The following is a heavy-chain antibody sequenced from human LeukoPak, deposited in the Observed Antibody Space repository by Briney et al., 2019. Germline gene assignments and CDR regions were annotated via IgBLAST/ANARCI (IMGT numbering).Heavy chain of an antibody. CDR3: AKELQEWLVPYYFDY. CDR2: IKQDGSEK. Sequence: GGSLRLSCAASGLTFSSYWMSWVRQAPGKGLEWVANIKQDGSEKYYVDSVKGRFTISRDNAKNSLYLQMNSLRAEDTAVYYCAKELQEWLVPYYFDYWGQGTLVTVSS. D-gene: IGHD6-19*01. J-gene: IGHJ4*02. CDR1: GLTFSSYW. V-gene: IGHV3-7*01.